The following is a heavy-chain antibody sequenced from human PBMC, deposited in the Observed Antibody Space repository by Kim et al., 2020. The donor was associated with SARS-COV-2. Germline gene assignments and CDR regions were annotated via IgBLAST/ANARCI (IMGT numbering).Heavy chain of an antibody. V-gene: IGHV3-15*01. Sequence: GGYLRLSCAASGFTFNNVWMSWVHQAPGKGLEWVGRIKSKTDGGTTDYAAPVKGRFTISRDDSKNMLYLQMNSLKTEDTAVYYCIIGLGRTWGQGTLVTVSP. CDR2: IKSKTDGGTT. CDR1: GFTFNNVW. CDR3: IIGLGRT. D-gene: IGHD3-16*01. J-gene: IGHJ4*02.